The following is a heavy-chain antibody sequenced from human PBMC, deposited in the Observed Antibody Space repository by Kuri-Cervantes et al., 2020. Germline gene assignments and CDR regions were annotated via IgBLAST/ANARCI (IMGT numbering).Heavy chain of an antibody. V-gene: IGHV4-59*13. CDR1: GFSISSYY. J-gene: IGHJ6*02. D-gene: IGHD5-18*01. CDR2: IYYSGST. CDR3: ARDTLRRGGYCYGSYYYYGMDV. Sequence: SETLSLTCTVSGFSISSYYWSWVRQPPGKGLEWIGYIYYSGSTNYNPSLKSRVTISVDTSKNQFSLKLSSGTAADTAVYYCARDTLRRGGYCYGSYYYYGMDVWGQGTTVTVSS.